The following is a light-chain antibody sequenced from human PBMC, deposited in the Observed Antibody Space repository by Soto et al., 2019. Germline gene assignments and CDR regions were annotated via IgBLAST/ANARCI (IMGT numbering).Light chain of an antibody. Sequence: EMVLTQSPGTLSLSPGERATLSCRASQSFRSSYLAWYQQKPGQAPRLLIYGASSRATGIPDRFSGSGSGTDFTVTISRLEPEDFAVYYCQEYGSSPLTFGGGTKVEIK. V-gene: IGKV3-20*01. CDR2: GAS. CDR3: QEYGSSPLT. CDR1: QSFRSSY. J-gene: IGKJ4*01.